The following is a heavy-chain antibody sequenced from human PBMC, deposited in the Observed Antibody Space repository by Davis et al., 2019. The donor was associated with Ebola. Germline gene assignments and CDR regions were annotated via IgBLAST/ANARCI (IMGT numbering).Heavy chain of an antibody. V-gene: IGHV1-69*04. CDR3: ARDLGMVEMATTFDY. J-gene: IGHJ4*02. Sequence: SVKVSCKASGGTFSSYTISWVRQAPGQGLEWMGRIIPILGIANYAQKFQGRVTITADKSTSTAYMELSSLRSEDTAVYYCARDLGMVEMATTFDYWGQGTLVTVSS. D-gene: IGHD5-24*01. CDR1: GGTFSSYT. CDR2: IIPILGIA.